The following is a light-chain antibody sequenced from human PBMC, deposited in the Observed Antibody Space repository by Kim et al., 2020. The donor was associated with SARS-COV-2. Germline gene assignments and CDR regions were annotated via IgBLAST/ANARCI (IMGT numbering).Light chain of an antibody. V-gene: IGKV1-39*01. J-gene: IGKJ1*01. Sequence: DIQMTQSPSSLSASVGDRVTVTCRASQSISTYLNWYQHKPGKAPNLLIYGASTLQSGVPSRFSGSGSGTDFTLTISSLQREDFATYYCQQSNSGPGTFGQGTKVDIK. CDR1: QSISTY. CDR3: QQSNSGPGT. CDR2: GAS.